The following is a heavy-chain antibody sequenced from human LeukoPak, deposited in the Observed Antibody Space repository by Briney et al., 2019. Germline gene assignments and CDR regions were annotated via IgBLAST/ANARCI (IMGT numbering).Heavy chain of an antibody. CDR3: ASRTYRV. D-gene: IGHD1-26*01. V-gene: IGHV4-4*07. Sequence: PSETLSLTCTVSGGSISTYYWSLIRQPAGKGLEWIGRIYASGNTNYNPSLKSRVTMSLDTSKNQFSLKLRSVTAADTAVYYCASRTYRVWGQGTLVTVSS. CDR1: GGSISTYY. CDR2: IYASGNT. J-gene: IGHJ4*02.